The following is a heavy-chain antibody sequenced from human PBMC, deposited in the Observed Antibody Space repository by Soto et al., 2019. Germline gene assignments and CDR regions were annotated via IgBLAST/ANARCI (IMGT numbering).Heavy chain of an antibody. CDR2: ISGSGGST. J-gene: IGHJ3*02. V-gene: IGHV3-23*01. Sequence: PGWYLRLSCAASTFTFSAHAMRWVRQAPGKGLEWVSGISGSGGSTYYADSVKGRFTISRDNSKNTLYLQMNSLSAEDTAVYYCEKRGPDSSRYYYHLNAFDICGQRTTVTVS. CDR1: TFTFSAHA. D-gene: IGHD3-22*01. CDR3: EKRGPDSSRYYYHLNAFDI.